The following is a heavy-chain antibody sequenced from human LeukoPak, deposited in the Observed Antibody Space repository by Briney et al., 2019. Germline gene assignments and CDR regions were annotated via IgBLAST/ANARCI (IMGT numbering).Heavy chain of an antibody. V-gene: IGHV3-30-3*02. D-gene: IGHD3-10*01. Sequence: GGSLRLSCAASGFTFSSYAMHWVRQAPGKGLEWVAVISYDGSNKYYADSVKGRFTISRDNSKNSLYLQMNSLRAEDTAVYYCARHYYGSGSYYVDYWGQGTPVTVSS. CDR1: GFTFSSYA. CDR3: ARHYYGSGSYYVDY. CDR2: ISYDGSNK. J-gene: IGHJ4*02.